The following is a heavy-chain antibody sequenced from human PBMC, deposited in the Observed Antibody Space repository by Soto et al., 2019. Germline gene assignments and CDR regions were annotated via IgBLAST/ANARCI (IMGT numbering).Heavy chain of an antibody. Sequence: PGGSLRLSCAASGFTFTTYAMSWVRQAPGKGLEWVSAISGSGANTYYGDSVKGRFTISRDNSKNTLYVQMNSLRAEDTAVYYCAKDWGATMGFFDYWGQGALVTVSS. CDR2: ISGSGANT. V-gene: IGHV3-23*01. CDR3: AKDWGATMGFFDY. D-gene: IGHD1-26*01. J-gene: IGHJ4*02. CDR1: GFTFTTYA.